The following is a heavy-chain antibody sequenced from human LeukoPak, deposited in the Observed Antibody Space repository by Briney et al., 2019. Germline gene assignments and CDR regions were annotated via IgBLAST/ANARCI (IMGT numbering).Heavy chain of an antibody. J-gene: IGHJ6*02. CDR3: ARDRGGGRPGWYNGMDV. D-gene: IGHD1-26*01. CDR2: IDPNSGAA. CDR1: GYTFTAYY. V-gene: IGHV1-2*02. Sequence: GASVKVSCKTSGYTFTAYYLNWVRQAPGQGLEYMGRIDPNSGAATYARKFQGRVTMTRDTSINTGYMEVTSLRSDDTAVYYCARDRGGGRPGWYNGMDVWGQGTTVTVS.